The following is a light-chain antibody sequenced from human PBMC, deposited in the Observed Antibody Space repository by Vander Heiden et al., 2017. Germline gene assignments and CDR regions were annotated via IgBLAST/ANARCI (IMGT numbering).Light chain of an antibody. CDR3: QQYYSYPPT. J-gene: IGKJ2*01. CDR1: QGISSY. V-gene: IGKV1-8*01. CDR2: AAS. Sequence: AIRLTQSQSSSSASTGDRVTITCRASQGISSYLAWYQQKPGKAPNLLIYAASTLQSGVPSRFSGSGSGTDFTLTISCLQSEDFATYYCQQYYSYPPTFGQGTKLEIK.